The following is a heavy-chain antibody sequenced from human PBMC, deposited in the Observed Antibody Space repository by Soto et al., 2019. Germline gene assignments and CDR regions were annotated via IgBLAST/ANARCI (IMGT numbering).Heavy chain of an antibody. CDR2: IRASGSST. CDR1: GFTFSDSS. J-gene: IGHJ5*01. V-gene: IGHV3-23*01. Sequence: LRLSCAASGFTFSDSSMTWVRQAPGKGLEWVSTIRASGSSTYYADSVTGRFTVSRDNSRNTLYLQMNTLRAEDTAIYYCAKGGYSRWFDSWGQGNLVTVSS. CDR3: AKGGYSRWFDS. D-gene: IGHD2-15*01.